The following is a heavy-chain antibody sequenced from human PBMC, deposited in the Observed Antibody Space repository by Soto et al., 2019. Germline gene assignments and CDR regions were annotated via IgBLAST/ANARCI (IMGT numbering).Heavy chain of an antibody. J-gene: IGHJ4*02. V-gene: IGHV1-2*04. CDR3: ARSNYDFWSGYFFDY. CDR2: INPNSGGT. D-gene: IGHD3-3*01. Sequence: ASLKVSCKASGYTFTGYYMHWVRQAPGQGLEWMGWINPNSGGTNYAQKFQGWVTMTRDTSISTAYMELSRLRSDDTAVYYCARSNYDFWSGYFFDYWGQGTLVTVPS. CDR1: GYTFTGYY.